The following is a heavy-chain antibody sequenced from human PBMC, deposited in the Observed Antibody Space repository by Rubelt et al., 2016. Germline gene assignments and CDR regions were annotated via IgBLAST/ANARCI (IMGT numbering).Heavy chain of an antibody. J-gene: IGHJ4*02. CDR2: ISGSGGST. Sequence: GGLVKPGGSLRLSCAASGFTFSDYYMSWIRQAPGKGLEWVSVISGSGGSTYYADSVKGRFTISRDNSKNTLYLQMNSLRAEDTDVYYCAKDRSIARWQLVRGYFDYWGQGTLVTVSS. D-gene: IGHD6-6*01. CDR1: GFTFSDYY. CDR3: AKDRSIARWQLVRGYFDY. V-gene: IGHV3-23*01.